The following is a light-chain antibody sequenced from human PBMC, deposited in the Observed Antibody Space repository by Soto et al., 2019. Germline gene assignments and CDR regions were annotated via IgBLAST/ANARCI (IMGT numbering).Light chain of an antibody. CDR1: SSDVGGYNR. CDR2: EVS. CDR3: SLYTSSSTYVV. J-gene: IGLJ2*01. V-gene: IGLV2-18*01. Sequence: QSVLTQPPSVSGSPGQSVTISCTGTSSDVGGYNRVSWYQQPPGTAPKLMIYEVSNRPSGVPDRFSGSKSGNTASLTISGLQAEDEADYYCSLYTSSSTYVVFGGGTKVTVL.